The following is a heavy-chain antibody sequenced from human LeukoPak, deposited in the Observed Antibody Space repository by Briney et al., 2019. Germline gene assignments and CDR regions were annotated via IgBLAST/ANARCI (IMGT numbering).Heavy chain of an antibody. CDR1: GGSLSNYY. CDR2: INHSGST. Sequence: PSETLSLTCAVYGGSLSNYYWSWIRQPPGKGLEWIGEINHSGSTNYNLSLKSRVTISVDMSKNQFSLELSLVTAADTAVYYCARGPASGSNFAWFDPWGQGTLVTVSS. J-gene: IGHJ5*02. D-gene: IGHD3-10*01. V-gene: IGHV4-34*01. CDR3: ARGPASGSNFAWFDP.